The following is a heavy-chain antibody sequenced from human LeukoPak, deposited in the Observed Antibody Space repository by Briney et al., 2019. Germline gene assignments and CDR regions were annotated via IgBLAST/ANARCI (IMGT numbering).Heavy chain of an antibody. CDR2: INQSGST. CDR1: GGSFSGYY. CDR3: ARQLYYYASGSYPD. V-gene: IGHV4-34*01. J-gene: IGHJ4*02. D-gene: IGHD3-10*01. Sequence: SETLSLTCAVYGGSFSGYYWSWIRQPPGKGLEWIGEINQSGSTNYNPSLKSRVTISVDTSKNQFSLKLSSVTAADTAVYYCARQLYYYASGSYPDWGQGTLVTVSS.